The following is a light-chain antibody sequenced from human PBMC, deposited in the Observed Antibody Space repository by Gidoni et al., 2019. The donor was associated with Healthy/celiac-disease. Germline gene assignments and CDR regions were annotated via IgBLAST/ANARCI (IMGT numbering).Light chain of an antibody. J-gene: IGKJ1*01. CDR1: QSISSY. V-gene: IGKV1-39*01. CDR2: GAS. Sequence: DIQMTPSPASLSASVGDRVTITCRASQSISSYLNWYQQKPGKAPKLLIYGASSLQSGVPSRFSGSGSGTDFTLTISSLQSEDFAIYYCQQSYSTLWTFGQGTKVEIK. CDR3: QQSYSTLWT.